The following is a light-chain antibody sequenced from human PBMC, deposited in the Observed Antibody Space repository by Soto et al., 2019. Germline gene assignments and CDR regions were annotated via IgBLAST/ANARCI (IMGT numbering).Light chain of an antibody. CDR3: QQSYSTRWT. J-gene: IGKJ1*01. CDR1: QSIRRY. CDR2: AAS. Sequence: DIQMTQSPSSLSASVGNRVTITCRASQSIRRYLNWYQQKPGKAPKLLIYAASSLQSGVPSRFSGSGSGTDFTLTISSLQPEDFATYYCQQSYSTRWTFGQGTTGDIK. V-gene: IGKV1-39*01.